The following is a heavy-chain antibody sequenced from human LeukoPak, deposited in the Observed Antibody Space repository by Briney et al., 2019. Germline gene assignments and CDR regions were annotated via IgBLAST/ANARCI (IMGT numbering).Heavy chain of an antibody. J-gene: IGHJ3*02. CDR3: AKARFLEWSDSFDI. V-gene: IGHV1-2*02. Sequence: GASVTVSCKASGYTFTGYYMHWVRQAPGQGLEGMGWINPNSGGTNYAQKFQGRVNMTWGTSISTAYMELSRLRSDDTAVYYCAKARFLEWSDSFDIWGQGTMATVSS. CDR2: INPNSGGT. CDR1: GYTFTGYY. D-gene: IGHD3-3*01.